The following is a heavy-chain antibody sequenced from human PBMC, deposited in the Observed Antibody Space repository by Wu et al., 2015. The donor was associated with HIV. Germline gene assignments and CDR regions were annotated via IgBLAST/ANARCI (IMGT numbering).Heavy chain of an antibody. J-gene: IGHJ3*02. CDR2: IIPIFGTA. V-gene: IGHV1-69*05. CDR1: GGTFSSYA. Sequence: QVQLVQSGAEVKKPGSSVKVSCKASGGTFSSYAISWVRQAPGQGLEWMGGIIPIFGTANYAQKFQGRVTITTDESTSTAYMELSSLRSEDTAVYYCARGRWLAPRDGDAFDIWGQGTMVTVSS. D-gene: IGHD6-19*01. CDR3: ARGRWLAPRDGDAFDI.